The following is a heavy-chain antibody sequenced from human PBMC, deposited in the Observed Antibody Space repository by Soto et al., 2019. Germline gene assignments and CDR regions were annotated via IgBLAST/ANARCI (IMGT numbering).Heavy chain of an antibody. Sequence: GGSLRLSCAASGFTFSSYSMNWVRQAPGKGLEWVSSISSSSSYIYYADSVKGRFTISRDNAKNSLYLQMNSLRAEDTAVYYCARDRSTEYFQHWGHGTLVTVSS. V-gene: IGHV3-21*01. CDR3: ARDRSTEYFQH. CDR1: GFTFSSYS. J-gene: IGHJ1*01. CDR2: ISSSSSYI.